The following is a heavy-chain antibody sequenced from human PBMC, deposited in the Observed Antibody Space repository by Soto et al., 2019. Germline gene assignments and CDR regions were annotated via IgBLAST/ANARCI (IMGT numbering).Heavy chain of an antibody. CDR2: IIPYYNTL. V-gene: IGHV1-69*01. J-gene: IGHJ4*02. CDR3: VNGASRWYPYVFDS. D-gene: IGHD6-13*01. Sequence: QAQVVQSGAEVRKPGSSVKLSCKASEGTFNSYAIAWVRQAPGQGLEGMGGIIPYYNTLNYAQKFQDRVTITADDSANTVYMELSSLRSDDTAVYFCVNGASRWYPYVFDSWAQGTLVTVSS. CDR1: EGTFNSYA.